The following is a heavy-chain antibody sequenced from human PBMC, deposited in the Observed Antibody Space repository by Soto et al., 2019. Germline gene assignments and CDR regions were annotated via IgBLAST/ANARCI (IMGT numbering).Heavy chain of an antibody. CDR2: IYYSGST. CDR1: GGSISSYY. J-gene: IGHJ6*02. V-gene: IGHV4-59*01. CDR3: ARVDRQLGSSSMDV. D-gene: IGHD6-6*01. Sequence: SETLSLTCTVSGGSISSYYWSWIRQPPGKGLEWIGYIYYSGSTNYNPSLKSRVTISVDTSKNQFSLKLSSVTAADTAVYYCARVDRQLGSSSMDVWGQGTTVTVSS.